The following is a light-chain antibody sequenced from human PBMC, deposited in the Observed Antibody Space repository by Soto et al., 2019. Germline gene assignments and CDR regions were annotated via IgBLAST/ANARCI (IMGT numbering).Light chain of an antibody. CDR2: EVT. J-gene: IGLJ7*01. Sequence: QSALTQPASVSGSPGQSITISCTGSRSDIGGYNYVSWYQQHPGKAPRVIIYEVTYRPAGVSNRFSGSKSGNTAYLTISGLQAEDEADYYCTSFTSSITYVFGSGTQLTVL. V-gene: IGLV2-14*03. CDR3: TSFTSSITYV. CDR1: RSDIGGYNY.